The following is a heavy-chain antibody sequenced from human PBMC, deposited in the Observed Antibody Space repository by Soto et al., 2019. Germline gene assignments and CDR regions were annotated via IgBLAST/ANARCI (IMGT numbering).Heavy chain of an antibody. Sequence: ASVKVSCKASGYTFTSYGISWVRQAPGQGLEWMGWISAYNGNTNYAQKLQGRVTMTTDTSTSTAYMELRSLRSDDTAVYYCARDGLLEWSLYPGPYYYYYGLDVWGQGTTVTVSS. J-gene: IGHJ6*02. CDR2: ISAYNGNT. D-gene: IGHD3-3*01. CDR1: GYTFTSYG. V-gene: IGHV1-18*01. CDR3: ARDGLLEWSLYPGPYYYYYGLDV.